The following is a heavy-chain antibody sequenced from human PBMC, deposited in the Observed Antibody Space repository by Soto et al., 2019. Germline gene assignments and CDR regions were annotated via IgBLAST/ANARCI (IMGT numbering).Heavy chain of an antibody. D-gene: IGHD1-7*01. CDR2: IIPIFGTA. J-gene: IGHJ6*02. V-gene: IGHV1-69*01. CDR1: GGTFSSYA. CDR3: ARDLELPAYYYYYGMDV. Sequence: QVQLVQSGAEVKKPGSSVKVSCKASGGTFSSYAISWVRQAPGQGLEWMGGIIPIFGTANYAQKFQGRVTITADESTSTAYMELSSLRSEDTAVYYCARDLELPAYYYYYGMDVWGQGTTVTVSS.